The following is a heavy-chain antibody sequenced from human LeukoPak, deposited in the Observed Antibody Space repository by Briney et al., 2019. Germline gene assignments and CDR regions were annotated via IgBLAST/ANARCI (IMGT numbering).Heavy chain of an antibody. CDR3: ARADYNGGSCYSLDSKNCFDP. D-gene: IGHD2-15*01. J-gene: IGHJ5*02. CDR2: INPNTGYT. CDR1: GYTFTGYY. Sequence: ASVKVSCKASGYTFTGYYMHWVRQSPGQGLEWMGWINPNTGYTNHAQKFQGRVTMTRDASISTAYMELSRLRSDDTAVYYCARADYNGGSCYSLDSKNCFDPWGQGTLVTVSS. V-gene: IGHV1-2*02.